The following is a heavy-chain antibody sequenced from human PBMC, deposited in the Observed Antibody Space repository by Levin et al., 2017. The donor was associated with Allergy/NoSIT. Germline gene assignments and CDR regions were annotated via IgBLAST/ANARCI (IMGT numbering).Heavy chain of an antibody. CDR1: GGSFSDYY. J-gene: IGHJ4*02. CDR3: AKGGGSYYHFDY. Sequence: PSETLSLTCTVYGGSFSDYYWSWIRQSPGKGLEWIGEINHRGSTSYNPSLKSRVTISIDTSKNQFSLKLNSVTAADTAVYYCAKGGGSYYHFDYWGQGTLVSVSS. D-gene: IGHD3-22*01. CDR2: INHRGST. V-gene: IGHV4-34*01.